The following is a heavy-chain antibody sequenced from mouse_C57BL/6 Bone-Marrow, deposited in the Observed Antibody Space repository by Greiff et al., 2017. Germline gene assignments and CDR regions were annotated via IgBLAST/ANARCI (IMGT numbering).Heavy chain of an antibody. CDR1: GYTFTSYW. J-gene: IGHJ4*01. CDR3: AISPYW. D-gene: IGHD1-1*01. CDR2: IRPSDSYT. V-gene: IGHV1-74*01. Sequence: QVQLQQPGAELVKPGASVKVSCKASGYTFTSYWMHWVRQSPGQGLEWIGRIRPSDSYTNYTQRVKGQATLTVDKSSSTAYMQLSSLTSEDPAFYYCAISPYWWGQGTSVTVSS.